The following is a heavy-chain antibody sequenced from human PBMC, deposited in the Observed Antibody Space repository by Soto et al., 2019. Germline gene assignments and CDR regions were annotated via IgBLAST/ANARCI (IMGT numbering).Heavy chain of an antibody. D-gene: IGHD2-2*02. CDR2: IRSRANNFAT. CDR3: ARGQGAAIGDYYYHGMDV. V-gene: IGHV3-73*01. CDR1: GFIFSGSA. Sequence: PGGSLRLSCAASGFIFSGSAIHWVRQASGKGLEWVGRIRSRANNFATSSAASVKGRFTFSRDDSKNTAYLQMNTLKPEDTAVYYCARGQGAAIGDYYYHGMDVWAKGPRSPSP. J-gene: IGHJ6*02.